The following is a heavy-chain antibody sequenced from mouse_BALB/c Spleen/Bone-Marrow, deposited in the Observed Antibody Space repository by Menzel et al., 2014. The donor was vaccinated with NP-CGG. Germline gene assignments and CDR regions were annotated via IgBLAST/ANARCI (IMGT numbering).Heavy chain of an antibody. CDR2: ISYSGST. J-gene: IGHJ3*01. V-gene: IGHV3-2*02. Sequence: EVKLMESGPGLVKPSQSLSLTCTATGYSITSDYAWNWIRQFPGNKLEWMGYISYSGSTSYNPSLKSRVSITRDTSKNQFFLQLDSVTTEDTATYYCARYYYGNYWLAYWGQGTLVTVSA. CDR1: GYSITSDYA. D-gene: IGHD2-1*01. CDR3: ARYYYGNYWLAY.